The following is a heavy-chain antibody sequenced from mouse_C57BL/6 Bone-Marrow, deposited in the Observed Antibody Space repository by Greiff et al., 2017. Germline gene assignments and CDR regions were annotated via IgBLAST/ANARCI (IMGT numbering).Heavy chain of an antibody. CDR3: ARRGWDVPYFDY. V-gene: IGHV1-61*01. D-gene: IGHD4-1*01. Sequence: QVQLQQPGAELVRPGSSVKLSCKASGYTFTSYWMDWVKQRPGQGLEWIGNIYPSDSETHYNQKFKDKATLTVDKSSSTAYMQLSSLTSEDSAVYYCARRGWDVPYFDYWGQGTTRTVSS. CDR2: IYPSDSET. CDR1: GYTFTSYW. J-gene: IGHJ2*01.